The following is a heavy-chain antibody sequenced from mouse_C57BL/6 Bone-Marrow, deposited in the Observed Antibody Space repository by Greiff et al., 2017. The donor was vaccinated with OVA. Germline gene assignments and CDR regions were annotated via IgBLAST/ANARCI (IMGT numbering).Heavy chain of an antibody. CDR1: GFNIKDYY. J-gene: IGHJ3*01. V-gene: IGHV14-2*01. CDR3: ARREGTGTIWFAY. CDR2: IDPEDGET. D-gene: IGHD4-1*01. Sequence: DVKLVESGAELVKPGASVKLSCTASGFNIKDYYMHWVKQRTEQGLEWIGRIDPEDGETKYAPKFQGKATITADTSSNTAYLQLSSLTSEDTAVYYCARREGTGTIWFAYWGQGTLVTVSA.